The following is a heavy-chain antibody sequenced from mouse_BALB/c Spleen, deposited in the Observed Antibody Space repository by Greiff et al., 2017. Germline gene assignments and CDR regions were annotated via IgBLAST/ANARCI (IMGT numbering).Heavy chain of an antibody. CDR2: ISYDGSN. CDR1: GYSITSGYY. D-gene: IGHD1-1*01. J-gene: IGHJ4*01. Sequence: DVKLQESGPGLVKPSQSLSLTCSVTGYSITSGYYWNWIRQFPGNKLEWMGYISYDGSNNYNPSLKNRISITRDTSKNQFFLKLNSVTTEDTATYYCARGGYYGSSYYAMDYWGQGTSVTVSS. CDR3: ARGGYYGSSYYAMDY. V-gene: IGHV3-6*02.